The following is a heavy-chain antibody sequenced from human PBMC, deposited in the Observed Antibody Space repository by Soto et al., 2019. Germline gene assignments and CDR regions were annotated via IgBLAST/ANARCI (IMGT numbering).Heavy chain of an antibody. CDR2: IYYNGST. J-gene: IGHJ4*02. V-gene: IGHV4-39*02. CDR1: GGPVSNKEVD. CDR3: ALEGLIRFFDWFPYFFAY. D-gene: IGHD3-9*01. Sequence: SETLSLTCTVSGGPVSNKEVDRAWISQSPGNGLEWIGNIYYNGSTNYNPSLNSRVYVSVATSKNPFFLELSSGTAADTAVYFCALEGLIRFFDWFPYFFAYWGKGILVHV.